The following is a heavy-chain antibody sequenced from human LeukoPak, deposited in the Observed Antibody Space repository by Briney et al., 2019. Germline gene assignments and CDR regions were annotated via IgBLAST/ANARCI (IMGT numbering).Heavy chain of an antibody. CDR2: INNDGSTT. CDR1: GFTFNQYW. D-gene: IGHD3-10*01. Sequence: PGGSLRLSCTASGFTFNQYWMHWVRQAPGKGLVWVSRINNDGSTTNYADSVKGRFTISRDNARNILYLQMNSLRAEDTAVYYCAGVGGESPRWFDPWGQGTLVTVSS. CDR3: AGVGGESPRWFDP. V-gene: IGHV3-74*01. J-gene: IGHJ5*02.